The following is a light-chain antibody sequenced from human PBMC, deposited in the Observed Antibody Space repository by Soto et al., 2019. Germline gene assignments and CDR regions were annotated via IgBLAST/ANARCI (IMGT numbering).Light chain of an antibody. V-gene: IGKV1-5*03. Sequence: DIQMTQSPSTLSASVGDRVSITCRASQSITRYLAWYQQKPGKAPKLLIYKASTLESGVPSRFSGSGSGTEFTRTISSLQPDDFATYYCQQYTTYAWTFGQGTKVVIK. J-gene: IGKJ1*01. CDR3: QQYTTYAWT. CDR2: KAS. CDR1: QSITRY.